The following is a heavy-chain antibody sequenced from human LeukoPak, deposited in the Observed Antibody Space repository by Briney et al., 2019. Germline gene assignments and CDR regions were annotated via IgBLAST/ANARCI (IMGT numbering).Heavy chain of an antibody. Sequence: GGSLRLSCAASGFTFSSYWMSWVRQAPGKGLEWVANIKQDESEKYYVHSVEGRFTISRDSAKNSLYLQMNSLRAEDTGVYYCARDVPFGESCDYWGQGTLVSVSS. J-gene: IGHJ4*02. CDR1: GFTFSSYW. CDR3: ARDVPFGESCDY. CDR2: IKQDESEK. V-gene: IGHV3-7*04. D-gene: IGHD3-10*01.